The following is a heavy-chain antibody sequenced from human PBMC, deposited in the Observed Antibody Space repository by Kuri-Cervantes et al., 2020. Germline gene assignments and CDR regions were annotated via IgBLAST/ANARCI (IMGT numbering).Heavy chain of an antibody. CDR1: GYTFTGYY. CDR3: ARDSGYDSNYFDY. V-gene: IGHV1-2*02. J-gene: IGHJ4*02. CDR2: INPNSGGT. D-gene: IGHD5-12*01. Sequence: ASVKVSCKASGYTFTGYYMHWVRQAPGQGLEWMGWINPNSGGTNYAQKFQGRVTMTRDTSISTAYMELSRLRSEDTAVYYCARDSGYDSNYFDYWGQGTLVTVSS.